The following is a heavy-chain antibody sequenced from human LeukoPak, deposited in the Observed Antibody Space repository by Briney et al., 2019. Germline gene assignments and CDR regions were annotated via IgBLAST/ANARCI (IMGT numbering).Heavy chain of an antibody. CDR3: ARDFAYCGGDCYSPHYWYFDL. D-gene: IGHD2-21*02. J-gene: IGHJ2*01. Sequence: SETLSLTCTVSGGSISSYYWSWIRQPPGKGLEWIGYIYYSGSTNYNPSLKSRVTISVDTSKNQFSLKLSSVTAADTAVYYCARDFAYCGGDCYSPHYWYFDLWGRGTLVTVSS. V-gene: IGHV4-59*01. CDR2: IYYSGST. CDR1: GGSISSYY.